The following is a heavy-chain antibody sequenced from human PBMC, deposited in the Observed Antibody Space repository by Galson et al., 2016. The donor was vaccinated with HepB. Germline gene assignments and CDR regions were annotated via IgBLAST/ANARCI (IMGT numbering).Heavy chain of an antibody. CDR3: ATVGRSPVYYGLDV. CDR1: GHTLTEFP. J-gene: IGHJ6*01. Sequence: SVKVSCKVFGHTLTEFPMHWVRQAPGKGLEWMGRFDPEDGDTIYAQKFQGRLTMTEDTSTDTAYMGLSSLRSEDTAVYYCATVGRSPVYYGLDVWGQGTTVTVSP. V-gene: IGHV1-24*01. CDR2: FDPEDGDT. D-gene: IGHD4-17*01.